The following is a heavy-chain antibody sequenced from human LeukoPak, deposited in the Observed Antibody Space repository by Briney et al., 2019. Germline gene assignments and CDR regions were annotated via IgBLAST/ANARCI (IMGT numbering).Heavy chain of an antibody. CDR3: AKNAYYDILTGYYTY. D-gene: IGHD3-9*01. Sequence: PGGSLRLSCAASGFTFSDYYMSWIRQAPGKGLEWVSYISSSGSTIYYADSVKGRFTISRDNSKNTLYLQMNSLRAEDTAVYYCAKNAYYDILTGYYTYWGQGTLVTVSS. CDR1: GFTFSDYY. J-gene: IGHJ4*02. V-gene: IGHV3-11*01. CDR2: ISSSGSTI.